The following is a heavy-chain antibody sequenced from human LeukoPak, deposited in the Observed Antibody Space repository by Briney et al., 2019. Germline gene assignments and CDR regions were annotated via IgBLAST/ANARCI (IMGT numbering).Heavy chain of an antibody. D-gene: IGHD6-19*01. J-gene: IGHJ5*02. V-gene: IGHV3-48*04. CDR2: ISSSSSTI. Sequence: GSLRLSCAASGFTFSSYSMNWVRQAPGKGLEWVSYISSSSSTIYYADSVKGRFTISRDNAKNSLYLQMNSLRAEDTAVYYCARRVSGWGNWFDPWGQGTLVTVSS. CDR3: ARRVSGWGNWFDP. CDR1: GFTFSSYS.